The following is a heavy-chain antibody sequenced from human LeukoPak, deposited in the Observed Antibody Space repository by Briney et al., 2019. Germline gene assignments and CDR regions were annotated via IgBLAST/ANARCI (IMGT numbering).Heavy chain of an antibody. CDR1: GGSFSGYY. CDR2: INHSGST. V-gene: IGHV4-34*01. Sequence: SETLSLTCAVYGGSFSGYYWSWIRQPPGKGLEWIGEINHSGSTNNNPSLKSRVTISVDTSKNQFSLKLSSVTAADTAVYYCARTRGTVVVAARGFVDYWGQGTLVTVSS. J-gene: IGHJ4*02. CDR3: ARTRGTVVVAARGFVDY. D-gene: IGHD2-15*01.